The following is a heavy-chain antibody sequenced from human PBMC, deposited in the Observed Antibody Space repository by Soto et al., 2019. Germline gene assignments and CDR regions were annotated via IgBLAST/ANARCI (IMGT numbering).Heavy chain of an antibody. D-gene: IGHD3-10*01. V-gene: IGHV4-34*01. CDR1: GGSFSGYY. Sequence: PSETLSLTCAVYGGSFSGYYWSWIRQPPGKGLEWIGEINHSGSTNYNPPLKSRVTISVDTSKNQFSLKLSSVTAADTAVYYYARAGFGELLASMRAFDIWGQGTMVTVSS. J-gene: IGHJ3*02. CDR2: INHSGST. CDR3: ARAGFGELLASMRAFDI.